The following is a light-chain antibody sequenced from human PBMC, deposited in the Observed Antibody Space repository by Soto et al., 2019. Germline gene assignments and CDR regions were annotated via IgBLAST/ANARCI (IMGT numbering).Light chain of an antibody. V-gene: IGKV3-15*01. CDR3: QQYNNWWT. Sequence: EIVMTQSPATLSVSLGERATLSCRASQSVSSNLAWYQQKPGQAPRLLIYGASTRATGIPARFSGSGSGTEFTLTISSLQSEDFAVYYCQQYNNWWTFGQGTKLDIK. CDR1: QSVSSN. J-gene: IGKJ1*01. CDR2: GAS.